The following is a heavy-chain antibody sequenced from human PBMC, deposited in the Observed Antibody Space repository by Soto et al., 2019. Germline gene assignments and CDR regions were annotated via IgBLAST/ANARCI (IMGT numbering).Heavy chain of an antibody. CDR1: GDTFSFYS. CDR3: ATSYGSGYRAFDY. D-gene: IGHD3-10*01. J-gene: IGHJ4*02. CDR2: VNPILSMS. Sequence: QVQLVQSGAEVKRPGSSVKVSCKASGDTFSFYSINWVRQAPGLGLEWVGRVNPILSMSNYAQRFQGRVTMTADKSKSTAYMELSVLRSEATAMYYCATSYGSGYRAFDYWGQGALVTVSS. V-gene: IGHV1-69*04.